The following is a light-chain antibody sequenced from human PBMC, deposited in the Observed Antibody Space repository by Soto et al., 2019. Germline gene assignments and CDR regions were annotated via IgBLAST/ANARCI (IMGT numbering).Light chain of an antibody. Sequence: EIVLTQSPGTLSLSPGERATLSCRASQSVSSSYLAWYQQKPGQAPRLLIYGASSRATGIPDRFSGSGSGTDFTLTISRLEPEHFAVYYCQQYGSSPPTWTFGQGTKVEIK. J-gene: IGKJ1*01. CDR1: QSVSSSY. V-gene: IGKV3-20*01. CDR3: QQYGSSPPTWT. CDR2: GAS.